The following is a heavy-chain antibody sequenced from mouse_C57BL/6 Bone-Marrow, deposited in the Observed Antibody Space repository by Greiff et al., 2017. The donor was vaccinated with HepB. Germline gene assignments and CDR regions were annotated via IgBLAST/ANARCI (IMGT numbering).Heavy chain of an antibody. CDR1: GYAFSSYW. Sequence: VKLMVSGAELVKPGASVKISCKASGYAFSSYWMNWVKQRPGNGLEWIGQIYPGDGDTNYNGKFKGKATLTADKSSSTAYTQLSSLTSEDSAVYFWARSDYGSSSYWYFDVWGTGTTVTVSS. D-gene: IGHD1-1*01. V-gene: IGHV1-80*01. CDR2: IYPGDGDT. CDR3: ARSDYGSSSYWYFDV. J-gene: IGHJ1*03.